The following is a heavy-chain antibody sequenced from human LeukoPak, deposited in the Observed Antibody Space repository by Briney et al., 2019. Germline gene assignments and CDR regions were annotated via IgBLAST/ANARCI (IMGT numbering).Heavy chain of an antibody. V-gene: IGHV4-59*01. CDR3: ARAGYYYDSSGYFRFDP. D-gene: IGHD3-22*01. CDR2: IYYSGST. CDR1: GGSISSYY. J-gene: IGHJ5*02. Sequence: SETLSLTCTVSGGSISSYYWSWLRQPPGKGLELLGYIYYSGSTNYNPSLKSRVTISVDTTKTQFSLQLSSVTAADTAVYYCARAGYYYDSSGYFRFDPWGQGTLVTVSS.